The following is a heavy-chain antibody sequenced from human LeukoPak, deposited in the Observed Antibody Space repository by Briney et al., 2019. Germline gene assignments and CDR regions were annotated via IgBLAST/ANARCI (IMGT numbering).Heavy chain of an antibody. CDR3: ARLHRYYDSSGYWAGRGAFDI. J-gene: IGHJ3*02. Sequence: GESLKISCKGSGYSFTNDWIGWVRQMPGKGLEWRGIIYPGDSNSRYSPSFQGQVTISVDKSISTAYLQWSSLKASDTAMYYCARLHRYYDSSGYWAGRGAFDIWGQGTMVTVSS. CDR1: GYSFTNDW. CDR2: IYPGDSNS. V-gene: IGHV5-51*01. D-gene: IGHD3-22*01.